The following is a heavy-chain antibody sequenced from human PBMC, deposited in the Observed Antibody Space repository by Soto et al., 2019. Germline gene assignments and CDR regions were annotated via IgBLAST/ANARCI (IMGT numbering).Heavy chain of an antibody. Sequence: ASVKVSCKASGYTFTSYGISWVRQAPGQGLEWMGWISAYNGNTNYAQKLQGRVTMTTDTSTTTAYMFLNNLRSDDTAIYYCARDRAEMATLTLGYWGQGTLVTVSS. V-gene: IGHV1-18*01. CDR2: ISAYNGNT. D-gene: IGHD5-12*01. CDR1: GYTFTSYG. J-gene: IGHJ4*02. CDR3: ARDRAEMATLTLGY.